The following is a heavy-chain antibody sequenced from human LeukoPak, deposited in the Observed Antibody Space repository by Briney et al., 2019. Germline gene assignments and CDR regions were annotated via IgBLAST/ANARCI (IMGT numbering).Heavy chain of an antibody. CDR3: AKCIVSAAIDNAFDI. V-gene: IGHV3-23*01. CDR1: GFTFNSYA. Sequence: GGSLRLSCPASGFTFNSYAMSWVRQAPGKGLEWVSAISGSGRSTYYADSVKGRFTISRDNSKNTLYLQMNSLRAEDTAVYYCAKCIVSAAIDNAFDIWGQGTTVTVSS. J-gene: IGHJ3*02. D-gene: IGHD2-2*01. CDR2: ISGSGRST.